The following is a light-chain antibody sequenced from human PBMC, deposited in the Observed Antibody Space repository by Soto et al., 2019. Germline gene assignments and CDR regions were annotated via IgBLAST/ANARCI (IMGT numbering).Light chain of an antibody. CDR3: SSYTSSSTRV. J-gene: IGLJ1*01. Sequence: QSVLTQPASVSGSPGQSITISCTGTSSDVGGYKYVSWYQPHPGEAPKLMIYDVSNRPSGVSNRFSGSKSGNTASLTISGLQAEDEADYYCSSYTSSSTRVFGTGTKVTVL. CDR2: DVS. V-gene: IGLV2-14*01. CDR1: SSDVGGYKY.